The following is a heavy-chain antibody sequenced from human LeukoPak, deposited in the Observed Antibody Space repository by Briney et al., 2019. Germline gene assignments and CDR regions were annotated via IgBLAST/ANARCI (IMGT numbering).Heavy chain of an antibody. D-gene: IGHD3-22*01. V-gene: IGHV4-59*01. J-gene: IGHJ5*02. Sequence: SETLSLTCTVSGGSISSYYWSWIRQPPGKGLEWIGYIYYSGSTNYNPSLKSRVTISVDTSKNQFSLKLSSVTAADTAVYYCARGAVYYYDSSGYRETGWFDPWGQGTLVTVSS. CDR1: GGSISSYY. CDR3: ARGAVYYYDSSGYRETGWFDP. CDR2: IYYSGST.